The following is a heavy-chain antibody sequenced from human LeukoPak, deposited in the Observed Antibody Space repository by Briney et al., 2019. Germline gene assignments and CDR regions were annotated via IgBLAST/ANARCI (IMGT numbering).Heavy chain of an antibody. CDR1: GFTFSGSA. D-gene: IGHD6-19*01. Sequence: PGGSLRLSCAASGFTFSGSAMHRVRQAPGKGLEWVGRIRSKANSYATAYAASVKGRFTISRDDSKNTAYLQMNSLKTEDTAVYYCTRPIQVSSGWLDYWGQGTLVTVSS. V-gene: IGHV3-73*01. J-gene: IGHJ4*02. CDR2: IRSKANSYAT. CDR3: TRPIQVSSGWLDY.